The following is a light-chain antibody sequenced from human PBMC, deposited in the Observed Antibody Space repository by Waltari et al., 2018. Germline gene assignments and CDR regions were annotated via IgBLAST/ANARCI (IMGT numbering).Light chain of an antibody. CDR3: QQYNNWPPLFT. J-gene: IGKJ3*01. CDR1: QSVSSN. V-gene: IGKV3-15*01. Sequence: EIVMTQSPATRSVSPGERATLSCRASQSVSSNLGWYQQKPGQAPRLLIYGASTRATGIPARFSGSGSGTEFTLTISSLQSEDFAVYYCQQYNNWPPLFTFGPGTKVDIK. CDR2: GAS.